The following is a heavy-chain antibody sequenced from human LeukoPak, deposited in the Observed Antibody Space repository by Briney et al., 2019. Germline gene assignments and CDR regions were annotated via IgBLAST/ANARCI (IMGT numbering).Heavy chain of an antibody. D-gene: IGHD7-27*01. CDR3: ARAPPWALDY. V-gene: IGHV4-4*02. Sequence: PSGTQSLTCTVSGDSINTRPYWWTWVRQPPGKGLEWIGEISHSGSTKYNPSLRSRVTISADESTNQVSLTFSSVTAADTAVYFCARAPPWALDYWGPGNLATVSS. J-gene: IGHJ4*02. CDR1: GDSINTRPYW. CDR2: ISHSGST.